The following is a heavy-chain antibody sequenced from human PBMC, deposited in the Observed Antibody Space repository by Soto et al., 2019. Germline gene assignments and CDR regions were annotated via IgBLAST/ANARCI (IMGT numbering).Heavy chain of an antibody. D-gene: IGHD6-6*01. Sequence: ASVKVSCKVSGYTLTELSMHWVRQAPGKGLEWMGGFDPEDGETIYAQKFQGRVTMTEDTSTDTAYMELSSLRSEDTAVYYCATDGAWAARRAGRAFDIWGQGTMVTVSS. V-gene: IGHV1-24*01. CDR3: ATDGAWAARRAGRAFDI. CDR2: FDPEDGET. J-gene: IGHJ3*02. CDR1: GYTLTELS.